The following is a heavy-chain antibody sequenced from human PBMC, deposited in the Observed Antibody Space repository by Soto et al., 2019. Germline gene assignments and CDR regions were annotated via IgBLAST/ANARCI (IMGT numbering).Heavy chain of an antibody. J-gene: IGHJ6*02. Sequence: ASVKVSCKASGYTFTGYYMHWVRQAPGQGLEWMGWINPNSGGTNYAQKFQGWVTMTRDTSISTAYMELSRLRPDDTAVYYCASGLTVTTIGSLDVWGQGTTVTVSS. CDR1: GYTFTGYY. V-gene: IGHV1-2*04. CDR3: ASGLTVTTIGSLDV. CDR2: INPNSGGT. D-gene: IGHD4-4*01.